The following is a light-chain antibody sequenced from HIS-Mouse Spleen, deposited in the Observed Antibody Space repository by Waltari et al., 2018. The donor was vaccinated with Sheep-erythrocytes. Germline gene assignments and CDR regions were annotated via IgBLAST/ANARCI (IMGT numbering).Light chain of an antibody. CDR3: CSYAGSSTPWV. J-gene: IGLJ3*02. V-gene: IGLV2-23*01. Sequence: QSALTQPASVSGSPGQSITLSCTGTSSDVGSYHLVSWYQQHPGKAPKLMISEGSKRPSGVSNRFSGSKSGNTAYLTISGLQAEDEADYYCCSYAGSSTPWVFGGGTKLTVL. CDR1: SSDVGSYHL. CDR2: EGS.